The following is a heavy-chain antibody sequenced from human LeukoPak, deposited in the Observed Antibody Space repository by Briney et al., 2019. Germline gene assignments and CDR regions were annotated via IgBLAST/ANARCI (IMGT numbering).Heavy chain of an antibody. J-gene: IGHJ3*02. CDR2: IYYSGST. CDR3: ATRIYSRGWYRVFDI. D-gene: IGHD6-19*01. Sequence: SETLSLTCTVSGGSISSSSYYWGWLRQPPGKGLEWIGSIYYSGSTYSHPSLKSRVTISVDTSKNQSSLKLSSVTAADTAVYYCATRIYSRGWYRVFDIWGQGTMVTVSS. V-gene: IGHV4-39*01. CDR1: GGSISSSSYY.